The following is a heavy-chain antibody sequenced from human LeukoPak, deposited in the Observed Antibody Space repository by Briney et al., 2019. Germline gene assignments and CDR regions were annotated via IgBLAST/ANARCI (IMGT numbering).Heavy chain of an antibody. Sequence: RAGGSLRLSCAASGFTFSGYAMSWVRQAPGKGLEGVSAISGSGGSTYYADSVKGRFAISRDNSKNTLYLQMNSLRAEDTAVYYCAKRIVGATGYYAFDIWGQGTMVTVSS. CDR2: ISGSGGST. V-gene: IGHV3-23*01. J-gene: IGHJ3*02. CDR1: GFTFSGYA. D-gene: IGHD1-26*01. CDR3: AKRIVGATGYYAFDI.